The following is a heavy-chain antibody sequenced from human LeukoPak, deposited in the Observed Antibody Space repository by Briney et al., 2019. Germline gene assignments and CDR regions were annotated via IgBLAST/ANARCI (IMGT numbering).Heavy chain of an antibody. CDR2: IHHSGST. J-gene: IGHJ3*02. V-gene: IGHV4-39*02. D-gene: IGHD3-16*01. CDR3: ARFDYIWETHGMDAFDI. CDR1: GGSISSKTYY. Sequence: ASETLSLTCTVSGGSISSKTYYWGWIRQPPGKGLECMGTIHHSGSTYYSPSLKSRLTISLDTSKNHFSLKLTSVTAADTAVYYCARFDYIWETHGMDAFDIWGQGTVVTVSS.